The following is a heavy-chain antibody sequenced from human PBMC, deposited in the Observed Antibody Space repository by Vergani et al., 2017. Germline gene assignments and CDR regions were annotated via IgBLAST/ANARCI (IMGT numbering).Heavy chain of an antibody. CDR2: ITSGGGTT. CDR3: YTDYHDY. J-gene: IGHJ4*02. V-gene: IGHV3-15*01. Sequence: EVQLVESGGGLVKPGGSLRLSCAASGFTFSNAWMSWVRQAPGKGLEWVGRITSGGGTTDYAAPVKDRFSISRDNSKNTVYLQMNRLKIEDTAVYYCYTDYHDYWGQGTLVTVSS. CDR1: GFTFSNAW. D-gene: IGHD2-2*02.